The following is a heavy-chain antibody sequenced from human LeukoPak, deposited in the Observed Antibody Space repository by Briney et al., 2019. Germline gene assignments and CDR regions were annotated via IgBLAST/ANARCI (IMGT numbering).Heavy chain of an antibody. J-gene: IGHJ6*03. V-gene: IGHV3-21*01. D-gene: IGHD3-10*01. Sequence: GGSLRLSCAASGFTFSSYSMNWVRQAPGKGLEWVSSISSSSSYIYYADSVKGRFTISRDNAKNSLYLQMNSLRAEDTAVYYCARDGCYGCDYYYYMDVWGKGTTVTVSS. CDR2: ISSSSSYI. CDR3: ARDGCYGCDYYYYMDV. CDR1: GFTFSSYS.